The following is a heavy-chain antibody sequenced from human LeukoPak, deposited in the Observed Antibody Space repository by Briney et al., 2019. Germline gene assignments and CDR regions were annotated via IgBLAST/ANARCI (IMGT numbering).Heavy chain of an antibody. V-gene: IGHV3-30*18. CDR1: GFIFSSYG. CDR2: ISYDGSNK. D-gene: IGHD5-18*01. J-gene: IGHJ4*02. CDR3: AKVGTAMAYFDY. Sequence: GGALRLSCAASGFIFSSYGMHWARQAPGKGLEWVAVISYDGSNKYYADSVKGRFTISRDNSKNTLYLQMNSLRAEDTAVYYCAKVGTAMAYFDYWGQGTLASVSS.